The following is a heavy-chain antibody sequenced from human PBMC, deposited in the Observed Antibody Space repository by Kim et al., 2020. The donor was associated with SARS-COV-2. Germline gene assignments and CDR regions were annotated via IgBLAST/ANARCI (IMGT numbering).Heavy chain of an antibody. CDR3: ARGIGGSGSL. Sequence: ASVKVSCKASGYTFTNYIMHWVRQAPGQRLEWMGWINAVNGNTQYSQKFQGRVTITRDTSASTAYMELSSLRSEDTAVYYCARGIGGSGSLWGQGTLVTVSS. J-gene: IGHJ4*02. V-gene: IGHV1-3*01. D-gene: IGHD3-10*01. CDR1: GYTFTNYI. CDR2: INAVNGNT.